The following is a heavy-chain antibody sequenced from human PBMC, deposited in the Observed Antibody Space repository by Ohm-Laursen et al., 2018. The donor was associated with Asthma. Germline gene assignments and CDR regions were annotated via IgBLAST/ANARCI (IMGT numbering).Heavy chain of an antibody. CDR1: GYTFSRYS. D-gene: IGHD1-26*01. V-gene: IGHV3-21*01. Sequence: SLRLSCVAPGYTFSRYSIHWVRQVPGKGLEWVASISTASTFIYYADSVRGRFTTSRDNAKNSVYLQMNSLRAEDTALYYCARIGPEWELPGREYSLHHWGQGTQVTVSS. J-gene: IGHJ1*01. CDR2: ISTASTFI. CDR3: ARIGPEWELPGREYSLHH.